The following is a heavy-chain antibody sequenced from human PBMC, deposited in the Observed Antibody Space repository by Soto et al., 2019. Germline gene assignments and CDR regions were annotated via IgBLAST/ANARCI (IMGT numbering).Heavy chain of an antibody. CDR2: ISGSGGIT. Sequence: EVQLLESGGGLVQPGGSLRLSCAASGFTFSSYAMSWVRQAPGNGLEWVSAISGSGGITHYADSVKGRFTISRDNSKNTLYLPMNSLRAEVTAVYYCAQLLWFGELAGFDIWGQGTMVTVSS. V-gene: IGHV3-23*01. J-gene: IGHJ3*02. CDR3: AQLLWFGELAGFDI. CDR1: GFTFSSYA. D-gene: IGHD3-10*01.